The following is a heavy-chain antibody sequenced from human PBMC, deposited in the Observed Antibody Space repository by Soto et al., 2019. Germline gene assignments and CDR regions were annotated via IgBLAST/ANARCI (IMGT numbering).Heavy chain of an antibody. D-gene: IGHD2-2*01. Sequence: QVRLVQSGAEVKKPGSSVKVSCKASGGTFSNYAITWLRLAPGQGLEWLGGIIPVFGTVNYAQKFQGRVTITADESTSTAYMELNRPRSEDTAAYYCARDNPYTNRFANWFDPWGQGTLVIFS. J-gene: IGHJ5*02. CDR1: GGTFSNYA. V-gene: IGHV1-69*01. CDR2: IIPVFGTV. CDR3: ARDNPYTNRFANWFDP.